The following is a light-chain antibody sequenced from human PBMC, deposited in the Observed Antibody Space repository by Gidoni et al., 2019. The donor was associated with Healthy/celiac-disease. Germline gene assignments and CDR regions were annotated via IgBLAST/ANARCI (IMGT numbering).Light chain of an antibody. CDR3: QHYNSHSS. J-gene: IGKJ2*01. CDR1: QSISSW. Sequence: DTQMIQSPSTLSASVGDRVTITCRASQSISSWLAWYQQKPGKAPQLLIYDASSLESGVPSRFSGSGSGTEFTLTISSLQPDDFATYYCQHYNSHSSFGQGTKLEIK. V-gene: IGKV1-5*01. CDR2: DAS.